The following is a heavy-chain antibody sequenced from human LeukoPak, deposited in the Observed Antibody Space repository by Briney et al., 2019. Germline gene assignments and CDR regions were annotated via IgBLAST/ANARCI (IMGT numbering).Heavy chain of an antibody. CDR3: GTGDYVDY. V-gene: IGHV3-23*01. CDR2: ISGSGGST. CDR1: GFNFSDSR. J-gene: IGHJ4*02. D-gene: IGHD1-14*01. Sequence: PGGSLRLSCVTSGFNFSDSRMTWVRQAPGKGLEWVSAISGSGGSTYYADSVKGRFTISRDNSKNTLYLQMNSLRAEDTAVYYCGTGDYVDYWGQGTLVTVSS.